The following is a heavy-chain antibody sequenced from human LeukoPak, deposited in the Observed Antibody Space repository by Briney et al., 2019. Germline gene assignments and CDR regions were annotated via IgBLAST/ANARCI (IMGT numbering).Heavy chain of an antibody. D-gene: IGHD3-22*01. CDR2: IYYSGST. V-gene: IGHV4-59*01. Sequence: SETLSLTCTVSGGSISSYYWSWIRQPAGKGLEWIGYIYYSGSTNYNPSLKSRVTISIDTSKNQFSLKLSSVTAADTAVYYCARGNSITMIDYWGQGTLVTVSS. CDR1: GGSISSYY. J-gene: IGHJ4*02. CDR3: ARGNSITMIDY.